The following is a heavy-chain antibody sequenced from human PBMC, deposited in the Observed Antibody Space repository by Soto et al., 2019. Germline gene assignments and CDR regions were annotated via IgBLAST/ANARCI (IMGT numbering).Heavy chain of an antibody. V-gene: IGHV4-30-4*01. Sequence: QVQLQESGPGLVKPSQTLSLTCTVSGGSISSGDYYWSWIRQPPGKGLEWIGYIYYSGSTYYNPSLKSRVTISVDTSKNQFSLKLSSVTAADTAVYYCARQREYYGSGSYFYFVYWGQGTLVIVSS. CDR3: ARQREYYGSGSYFYFVY. J-gene: IGHJ4*02. CDR1: GGSISSGDYY. D-gene: IGHD3-10*01. CDR2: IYYSGST.